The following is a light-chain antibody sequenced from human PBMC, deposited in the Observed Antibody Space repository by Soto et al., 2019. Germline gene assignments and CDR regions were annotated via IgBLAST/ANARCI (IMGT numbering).Light chain of an antibody. CDR3: MLFHDDAWV. V-gene: IGLV7-43*01. CDR2: STS. Sequence: QAVVTQQPSLTMSPGGSVTLTCASSTGAVTSGNAPTWFQQKPGQAPRALIYSTSNKHSWTPARFSGSPLGAEAALTLSGLPQEDEADSFSMLFHDDAWVFGGGTKVTVL. CDR1: TGAVTSGNA. J-gene: IGLJ3*02.